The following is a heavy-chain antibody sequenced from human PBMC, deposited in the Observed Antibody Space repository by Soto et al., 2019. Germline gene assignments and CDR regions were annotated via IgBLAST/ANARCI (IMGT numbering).Heavy chain of an antibody. CDR2: IFHTGTT. J-gene: IGHJ4*02. CDR3: ARHLRYCSGGSCYWYYFDY. D-gene: IGHD2-15*01. Sequence: SETLSLTCTVSGGSISNGYHWAWIRQPPGMRLEWVASIFHTGTTYYNPSLTSRVTISVDTSKNQFSLKLSSVTAADTAVYYCARHLRYCSGGSCYWYYFDYWGQGTLVTVYS. V-gene: IGHV4-38-2*02. CDR1: GGSISNGYH.